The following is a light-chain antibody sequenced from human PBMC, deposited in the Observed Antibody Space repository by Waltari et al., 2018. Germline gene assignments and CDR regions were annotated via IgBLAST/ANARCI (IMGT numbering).Light chain of an antibody. CDR3: LVWHSTSDHHGV. Sequence: SYVVTQSPSVSVAPGETARITCGGAHIGSKSVHWYQQRPGQAPVLVISYDSDRPSGIPERFSGSNSGNTATLTISWVEAEDEADYYCLVWHSTSDHHGVFGGGTKLTVL. V-gene: IGLV3-21*04. CDR1: HIGSKS. J-gene: IGLJ2*01. CDR2: YDS.